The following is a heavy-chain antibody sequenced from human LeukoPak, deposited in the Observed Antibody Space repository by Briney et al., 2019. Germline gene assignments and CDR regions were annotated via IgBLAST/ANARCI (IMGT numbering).Heavy chain of an antibody. D-gene: IGHD6-13*01. V-gene: IGHV3-53*01. CDR2: TYSGGDT. J-gene: IGHJ4*02. Sequence: GGSLRLSCAASGFTFSSYWMHWVRQAPGKGLEWVSVTYSGGDTYYADSVKGRFTISRDNSKNTLYLQMNSLRAEDTAVYYCARLGMIQAYSTEDYWGQGTLVTVSS. CDR3: ARLGMIQAYSTEDY. CDR1: GFTFSSYW.